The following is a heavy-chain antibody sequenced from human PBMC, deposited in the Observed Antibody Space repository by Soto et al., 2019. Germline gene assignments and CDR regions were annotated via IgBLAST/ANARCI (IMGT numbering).Heavy chain of an antibody. J-gene: IGHJ6*02. CDR2: ISGSGGST. CDR1: GFTFSSYA. CDR3: AKLEGDRDYYEYYYGMDV. Sequence: GGSLRLSCAASGFTFSSYAMSWVRQAPGKGLEWVSAISGSGGSTYYADSVKGRFTISRDNSKNTLYLQMNSLRAEDTAVYYCAKLEGDRDYYEYYYGMDVWGQGTTVTVSS. V-gene: IGHV3-23*01. D-gene: IGHD3-22*01.